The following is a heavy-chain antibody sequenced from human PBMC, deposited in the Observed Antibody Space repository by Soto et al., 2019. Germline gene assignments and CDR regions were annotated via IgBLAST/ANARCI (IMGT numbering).Heavy chain of an antibody. CDR1: GGSISSSSYY. V-gene: IGHV4-39*01. Sequence: QLQLQESGPGLVKPSETLSLTCTVSGGSISSSSYYWGWIRQPPGKGLEWIGSIYYSGSTYYNPSLKSRVTISVDTSKNQFSLKLSSVTAADTAVYYCASSPTGHYYYYGMDVWGQGTTVTVSS. J-gene: IGHJ6*02. CDR2: IYYSGST. CDR3: ASSPTGHYYYYGMDV. D-gene: IGHD4-17*01.